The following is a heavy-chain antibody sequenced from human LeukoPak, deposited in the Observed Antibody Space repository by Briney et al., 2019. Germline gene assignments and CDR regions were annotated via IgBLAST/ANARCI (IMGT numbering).Heavy chain of an antibody. CDR1: GFTFSSYA. CDR2: ISGSGGST. D-gene: IGHD7-27*01. CDR3: AKDGVAWGNYYGY. V-gene: IGHV3-23*01. J-gene: IGHJ4*02. Sequence: GGSLRLSCAASGFTFSSYAMSWVRQAPGKGLEWVSVISGSGGSTHYADSVKGRFTISGDNSKNTVYLQMSSLRVEDTAVYYCAKDGVAWGNYYGYWGQGTLVTVSS.